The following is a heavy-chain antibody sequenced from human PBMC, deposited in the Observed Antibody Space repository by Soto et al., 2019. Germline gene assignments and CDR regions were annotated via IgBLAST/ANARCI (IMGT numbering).Heavy chain of an antibody. J-gene: IGHJ5*02. D-gene: IGHD4-17*01. V-gene: IGHV4-39*01. Sequence: QLQLQESGPGLVKPSETLSLTCTVSGGSISSSSYYWGWIRQPPGKGLEWIGSIYYSGSTYYNPSLKSRVTLSVDTSKNQFSLKLSSVTAADTAVYYCARRDFYGDYEGENWFDPWGQGTLVTVSS. CDR2: IYYSGST. CDR1: GGSISSSSYY. CDR3: ARRDFYGDYEGENWFDP.